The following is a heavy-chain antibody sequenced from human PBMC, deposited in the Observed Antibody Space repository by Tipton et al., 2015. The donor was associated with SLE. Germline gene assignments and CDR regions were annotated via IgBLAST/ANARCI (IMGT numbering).Heavy chain of an antibody. Sequence: SLRLSCAASGFTFSDYYMSWIRQAPGKGLEWVSYISSSSSYTNYADSVKGRFTISRDNAKNSLYLQMNSLRAEDTAMYYCARDRYDFWSGPYYYYYGMDVWGQGTTVTVSS. V-gene: IGHV3-11*05. CDR2: ISSSSSYT. J-gene: IGHJ6*02. D-gene: IGHD3-3*01. CDR1: GFTFSDYY. CDR3: ARDRYDFWSGPYYYYYGMDV.